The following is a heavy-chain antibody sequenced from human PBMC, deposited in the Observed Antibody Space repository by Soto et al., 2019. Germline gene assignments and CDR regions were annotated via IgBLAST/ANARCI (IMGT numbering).Heavy chain of an antibody. J-gene: IGHJ6*02. CDR3: AKDREPYDFWSGYIPCYYYGMDV. CDR1: GFTFSSYA. Sequence: PGGSLRLSCAASGFTFSSYAMSWVRQAPGKGLEWVSAISGSGGSTYYADSVKGRFTISRDNSKNTLYLQMNSLRAEDTAVYYCAKDREPYDFWSGYIPCYYYGMDVWGQGTTVTVSS. V-gene: IGHV3-23*01. CDR2: ISGSGGST. D-gene: IGHD3-3*01.